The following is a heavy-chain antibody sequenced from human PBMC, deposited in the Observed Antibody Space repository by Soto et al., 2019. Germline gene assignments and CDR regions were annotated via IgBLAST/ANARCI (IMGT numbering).Heavy chain of an antibody. CDR1: GFSFRDYD. J-gene: IGHJ6*02. V-gene: IGHV3-13*05. Sequence: EVQLVESGGGSVQPGESLRLSCAASGFSFRDYDMHWVRQRKGKGLECVSGLGAADDPYYIGSVKGRFSVSRDNAQNSLFLQMDNLGVDDTAVYFCARAYLGRLPRRADYYYAMDVWGRGTTVTVSS. D-gene: IGHD1-26*01. CDR3: ARAYLGRLPRRADYYYAMDV. CDR2: LGAADDP.